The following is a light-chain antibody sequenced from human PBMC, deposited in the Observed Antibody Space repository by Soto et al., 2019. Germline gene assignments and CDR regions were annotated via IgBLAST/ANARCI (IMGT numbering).Light chain of an antibody. Sequence: QSVLTQPPSVSGAPGQRVTISCTGSSSNIGAHYDVHWYQQLPGTAPKLLIYGNNNRPSGVPDRFSGSKSGTSASLAITGLQAEDEAEYYCQSYDSSLSGSVFGGGTKVTVL. V-gene: IGLV1-40*01. CDR1: SSNIGAHYD. CDR2: GNN. CDR3: QSYDSSLSGSV. J-gene: IGLJ3*02.